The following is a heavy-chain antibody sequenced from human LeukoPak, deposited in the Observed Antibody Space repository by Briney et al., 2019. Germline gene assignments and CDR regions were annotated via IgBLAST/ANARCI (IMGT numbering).Heavy chain of an antibody. CDR2: IYHSGST. V-gene: IGHV4-4*02. J-gene: IGHJ5*02. CDR3: ARYYYGSGSENWFDP. Sequence: EIYHSGSTNYNPSLKSRVTISVDESKNQFSLKLSSVTAADTAVYYCARYYYGSGSENWFDPWGQGTLVTVSS. D-gene: IGHD3-10*01.